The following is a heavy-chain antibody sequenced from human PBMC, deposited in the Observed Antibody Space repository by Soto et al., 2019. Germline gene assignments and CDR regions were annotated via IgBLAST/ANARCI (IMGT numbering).Heavy chain of an antibody. Sequence: QVKMQESGPGLLKPSETLSLTCTVSGGSIKTTCYYWNWIRQRPGKGLEWIGNIYHRETTYYHPSLKGRASLSVDTSNNHFSLRLTSVTAADTAVYFCARHVESTAATDSWGQGTLVTVSA. J-gene: IGHJ4*02. CDR2: IYHRETT. CDR3: ARHVESTAATDS. CDR1: GGSIKTTCYY. D-gene: IGHD2-15*01. V-gene: IGHV4-31*03.